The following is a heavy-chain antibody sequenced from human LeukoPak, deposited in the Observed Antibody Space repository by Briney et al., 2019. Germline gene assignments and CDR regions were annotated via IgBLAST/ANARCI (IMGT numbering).Heavy chain of an antibody. D-gene: IGHD6-19*01. J-gene: IGHJ4*02. CDR1: GFTFSSHS. CDR2: ISSSSSYI. CDR3: ASTIWLSSGWYLY. V-gene: IGHV3-21*01. Sequence: PGGSLRLSCAASGFTFSSHSMNWVRQAPGKGLEWVSSISSSSSYIYYADSVKGRFTISRDNAKNSLYLQMNSLRAEDTAVYYCASTIWLSSGWYLYWDQGTLVTVSS.